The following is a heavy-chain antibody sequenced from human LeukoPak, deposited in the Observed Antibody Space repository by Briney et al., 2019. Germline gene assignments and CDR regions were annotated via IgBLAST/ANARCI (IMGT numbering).Heavy chain of an antibody. Sequence: KTSQTLSLTCTVSGGSISSGGYYWSWIRQHPGKGLEWIGYIYYSGSTYYNPSLKSRVTISVDTSKNQFSLKLSSVTAADTAVYYCARDGRLGVYGMDVWGQGTTVTASS. CDR2: IYYSGST. J-gene: IGHJ6*02. CDR3: ARDGRLGVYGMDV. D-gene: IGHD3-16*01. CDR1: GGSISSGGYY. V-gene: IGHV4-31*03.